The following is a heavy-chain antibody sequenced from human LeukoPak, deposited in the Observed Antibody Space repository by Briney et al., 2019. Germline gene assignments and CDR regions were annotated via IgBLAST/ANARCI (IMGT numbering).Heavy chain of an antibody. CDR2: ISYDGSNK. V-gene: IGHV3-30-3*01. CDR1: GFTFSSYA. Sequence: GGSLRLSCAASGFTFSSYAMHWVRQAPGKGLEWVAVISYDGSNKYYADSVKGRFTISRDNSKNTLYLQMNSLRAEDTAVYYCAPRYFDWLLQTWGQGTLVTVSS. J-gene: IGHJ4*02. CDR3: APRYFDWLLQT. D-gene: IGHD3-9*01.